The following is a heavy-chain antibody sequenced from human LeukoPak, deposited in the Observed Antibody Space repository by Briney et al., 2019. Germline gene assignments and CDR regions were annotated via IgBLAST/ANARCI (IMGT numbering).Heavy chain of an antibody. CDR3: ARAVVPAATPSWFDP. Sequence: PGGSLRLSCAASGFTFSSYSMNWVRQAPGKGLEWGSSISSSSSYIYYADSVKGRFTISRDNAKNSLYLQMNSLRAEDTAVYYCARAVVPAATPSWFDPWGQGTLVTVS. CDR1: GFTFSSYS. V-gene: IGHV3-21*01. J-gene: IGHJ5*02. CDR2: ISSSSSYI. D-gene: IGHD2-2*01.